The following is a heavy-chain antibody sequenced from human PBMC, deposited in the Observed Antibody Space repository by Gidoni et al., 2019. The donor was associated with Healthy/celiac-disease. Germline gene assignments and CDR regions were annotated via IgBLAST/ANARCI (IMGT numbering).Heavy chain of an antibody. J-gene: IGHJ6*02. D-gene: IGHD3-3*01. CDR3: ARNLELSGDFWSGYYGMYYYGMDV. V-gene: IGHV3-33*01. CDR2: IWYDGSNK. Sequence: QVQLVESGGGVVQPGRSLRLSCAASGFTFSSYGMHWVRQAPGKGLEWVAVIWYDGSNKYYADSVKGRFTISRDNSKNTLYLQMNSLRAEDTAVYYCARNLELSGDFWSGYYGMYYYGMDVWGQGTTVTVSS. CDR1: GFTFSSYG.